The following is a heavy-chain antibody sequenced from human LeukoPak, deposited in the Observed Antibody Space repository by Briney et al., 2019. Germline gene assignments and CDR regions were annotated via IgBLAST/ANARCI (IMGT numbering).Heavy chain of an antibody. CDR3: ARGDYSSGWYNYHYGMDV. V-gene: IGHV3-74*01. CDR2: INSDGSST. D-gene: IGHD6-19*01. J-gene: IGHJ6*04. CDR1: GFTFSSYW. Sequence: GGSLRLSCAASGFTFSSYWMHWVRQAPGKGLVWVSRINSDGSSTSYADSVKGRFTISRDNAKNTLYLQMNSLRAEDTAVYYCARGDYSSGWYNYHYGMDVWGKGTTVTVSS.